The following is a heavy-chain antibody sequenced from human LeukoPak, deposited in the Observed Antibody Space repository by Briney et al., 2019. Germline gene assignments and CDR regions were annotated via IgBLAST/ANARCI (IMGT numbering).Heavy chain of an antibody. J-gene: IGHJ4*02. V-gene: IGHV1-58*02. Sequence: SVKVSCKASGFTFTSSAMQWVRQARGQRLEWIGWIVVGSGNTNYAQKFQGRVTITADKSTSTAYMELSSLRSEDTAVYYCARDQTTLLFDYWGQGTLVTVSS. D-gene: IGHD4-17*01. CDR3: ARDQTTLLFDY. CDR2: IVVGSGNT. CDR1: GFTFTSSA.